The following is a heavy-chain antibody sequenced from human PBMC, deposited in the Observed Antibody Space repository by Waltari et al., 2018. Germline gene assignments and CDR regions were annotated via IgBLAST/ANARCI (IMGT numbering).Heavy chain of an antibody. V-gene: IGHV3-23*03. CDR1: GFPFSTYG. CDR2: IYSGETN. Sequence: EVQLLESGGGLVQPGESLRLSCAASGFPFSTYGMSWVRQAPGKGREWGSVIYSGETNDYADSVESRFNISRDNSKNTVYLRMNSLRAEDTAVYYCARVVSSGYPDICGQGTMVTVSS. D-gene: IGHD6-19*01. J-gene: IGHJ3*02. CDR3: ARVVSSGYPDI.